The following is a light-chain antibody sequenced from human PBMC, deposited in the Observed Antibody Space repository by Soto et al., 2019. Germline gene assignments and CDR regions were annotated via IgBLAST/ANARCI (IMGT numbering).Light chain of an antibody. CDR3: QQYNSYWT. J-gene: IGKJ1*01. Sequence: DITSTQYPSTLSASVGDRVTITCRASQSISSWLAWYQQKPGKAPKLLIYKASSLESGVPSRISGSGSGTEFTLTISSLQPDDFATYYCQQYNSYWTFGQGTKV. V-gene: IGKV1-5*03. CDR1: QSISSW. CDR2: KAS.